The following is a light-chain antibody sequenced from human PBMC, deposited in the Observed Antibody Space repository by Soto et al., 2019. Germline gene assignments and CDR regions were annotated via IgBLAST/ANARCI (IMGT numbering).Light chain of an antibody. CDR1: QSVTSN. J-gene: IGKJ4*01. CDR3: QRYNNWPVT. CDR2: GAS. Sequence: EIVMTQSPATLSVSPGERVTFSCRASQSVTSNLAWYQHKPGQAPRLLIYGASTGATGIPARFSGSGSGTEFTLTINSLQSEDFAIYYCQRYNNWPVTFGGGTKV. V-gene: IGKV3-15*01.